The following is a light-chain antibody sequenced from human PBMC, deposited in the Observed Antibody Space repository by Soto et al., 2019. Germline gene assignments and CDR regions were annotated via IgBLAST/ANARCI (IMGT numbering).Light chain of an antibody. CDR3: QQRSNWIT. J-gene: IGKJ5*01. V-gene: IGKV3-11*01. Sequence: EIVLTQSPATLSLSPGERATLSCRAIQSVSRYLAWYQQKPGQAPRLLIYDAYNRATGIPARFSGSGSGTDFTLTISSLEPEDFAVYYCQQRSNWITFGQGTRLEIK. CDR1: QSVSRY. CDR2: DAY.